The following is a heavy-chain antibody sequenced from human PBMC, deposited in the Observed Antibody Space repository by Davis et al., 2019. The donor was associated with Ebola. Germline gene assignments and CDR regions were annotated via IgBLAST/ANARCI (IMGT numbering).Heavy chain of an antibody. D-gene: IGHD5-12*01. V-gene: IGHV1-18*01. CDR3: ARAPPLVATISPYYYYGMDV. CDR1: GGTFSSYA. CDR2: ISAYNGNT. Sequence: AASVKVSCKASGGTFSSYAISWVRQAPGQGLEWMGWISAYNGNTNYAQKLQGRVTMTTDTSTSTAYMELRSLRSDDTAVYYCARAPPLVATISPYYYYGMDVWGQGTTVTVSS. J-gene: IGHJ6*02.